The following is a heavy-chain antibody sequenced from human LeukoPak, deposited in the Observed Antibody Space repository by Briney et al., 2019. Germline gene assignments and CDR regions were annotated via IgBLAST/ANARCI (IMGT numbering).Heavy chain of an antibody. J-gene: IGHJ4*02. Sequence: GGSLRLSCAASGFTFSSYSMNWVRQAPGKGLEWVSSISSSSSYMYYADSAKGRFTISRDNAKNSLYLQMNSLRAEDTAVYYCARDAVDGTHYDFWSGYYPNFSDYWGQGTLVTVSS. CDR2: ISSSSSYM. CDR3: ARDAVDGTHYDFWSGYYPNFSDY. V-gene: IGHV3-21*01. CDR1: GFTFSSYS. D-gene: IGHD3-3*01.